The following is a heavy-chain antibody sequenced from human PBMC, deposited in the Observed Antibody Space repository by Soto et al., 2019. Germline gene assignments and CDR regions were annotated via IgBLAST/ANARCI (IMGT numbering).Heavy chain of an antibody. CDR2: IYYSGST. CDR3: GRVGPYDSQSYMFRYDRFDP. J-gene: IGHJ5*02. CDR1: GGSISSYY. V-gene: IGHV4-59*01. D-gene: IGHD3-10*01. Sequence: TSETLSLTCTVSGGSISSYYWSWIRQPPGKGLEWIGYIYYSGSTNYNPSLKSRVTISVDTSKNQFSLKLSSVTAADTAVYYCGRVGPYDSQSYMFRYDRFDPWGQGTQVTVSS.